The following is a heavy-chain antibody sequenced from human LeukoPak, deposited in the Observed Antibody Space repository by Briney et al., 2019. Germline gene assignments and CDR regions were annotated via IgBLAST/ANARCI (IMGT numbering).Heavy chain of an antibody. CDR2: MSYSGRT. CDR3: ARHLANVRWGVNPRWFDP. J-gene: IGHJ5*02. D-gene: IGHD3-10*02. CDR1: GGSVSSYY. V-gene: IGHV4-59*08. Sequence: SETLSLTCTVSGGSVSSYYWSWIRQTPEKGLEWIGYMSYSGRTDYGPSLKSRVTMSVDTSKNQFSLKMSYVTAADTAVYYCARHLANVRWGVNPRWFDPWGQGTLVTVSS.